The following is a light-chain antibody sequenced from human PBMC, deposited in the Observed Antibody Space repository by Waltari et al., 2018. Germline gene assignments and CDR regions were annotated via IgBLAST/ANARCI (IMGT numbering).Light chain of an antibody. CDR2: DAS. V-gene: IGKV3-20*01. CDR3: QKYVRLPAT. Sequence: EIVLTQSPGTLSLSPGETATLSCRASQSVSRALAWYQQKPGQAPRLLIYDASTRATGIPDRFSGSGSGTDFSRTISRLEPEDFAVYYCQKYVRLPATFGQGTKVEIK. CDR1: QSVSRA. J-gene: IGKJ1*01.